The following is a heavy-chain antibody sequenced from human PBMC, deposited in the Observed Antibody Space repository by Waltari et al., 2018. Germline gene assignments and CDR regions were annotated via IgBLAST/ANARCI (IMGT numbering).Heavy chain of an antibody. Sequence: EVQLVESGGGLIQPGGSLRLSCAASGFTVSSNYMSWVRQAPGKGLEWVSVIYSGGSTYYADSVKGRFTISRDNSKNTLYLQMNSLRAEDTAVYYCARGSDYYDSSGYYPGAFDIWGQGTMVTVSS. J-gene: IGHJ3*02. CDR1: GFTVSSNY. D-gene: IGHD3-22*01. CDR2: IYSGGST. V-gene: IGHV3-53*01. CDR3: ARGSDYYDSSGYYPGAFDI.